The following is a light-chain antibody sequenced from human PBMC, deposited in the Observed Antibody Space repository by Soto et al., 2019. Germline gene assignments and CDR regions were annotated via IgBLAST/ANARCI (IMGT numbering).Light chain of an antibody. CDR1: QSVHND. Sequence: EIVMTQSPATLSVSPGAEATLSCRASQSVHNDLAWYQQKPGQAPRLLIYDTSTRATGIPVRFSGSGSGTEFTLTISSLQSEDSAVYYCQQYTNWPPLTFGGGTKVEI. J-gene: IGKJ4*01. CDR3: QQYTNWPPLT. CDR2: DTS. V-gene: IGKV3-15*01.